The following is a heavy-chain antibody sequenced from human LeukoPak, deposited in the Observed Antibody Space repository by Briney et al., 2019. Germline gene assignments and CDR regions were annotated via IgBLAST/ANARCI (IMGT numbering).Heavy chain of an antibody. CDR3: SRVVFRQLIN. J-gene: IGHJ4*02. V-gene: IGHV3-66*01. CDR1: GFTVRSNS. D-gene: IGHD1-1*01. Sequence: GGSLRLSCAATGFTVRSNSVTWVRQAPGKGLEWISLIYSGGDTYYADSVKGRFLVSRDTSKNTVFLQMNSLRGDDTATYYCSRVVFRQLINWGPGTLVTVSS. CDR2: IYSGGDT.